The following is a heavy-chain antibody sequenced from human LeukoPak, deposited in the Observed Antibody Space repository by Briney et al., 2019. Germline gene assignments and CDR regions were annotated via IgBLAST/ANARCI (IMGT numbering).Heavy chain of an antibody. CDR1: GASISATNW. D-gene: IGHD6-19*01. Sequence: PSETLSLTCDVSGASISATNWWTWVRLPPGKGREWIGEVSHSETTNYSPSLKGRVRLSVDRATNQISLRLTSVTAADTAVYYCASHRSGYYNFDSWGQGTLVTVSS. V-gene: IGHV4-4*02. J-gene: IGHJ4*02. CDR2: VSHSETT. CDR3: ASHRSGYYNFDS.